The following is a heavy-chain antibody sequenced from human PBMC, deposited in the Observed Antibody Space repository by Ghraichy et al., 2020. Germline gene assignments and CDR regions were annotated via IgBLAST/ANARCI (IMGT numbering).Heavy chain of an antibody. CDR3: ARWDA. Sequence: SQTLSLTCAVYGGSFSGYYWSWIRQPPGKGLEWIGEISHSGSTNYNPSLRSRVAISVDTSKNQFSLKLSSVTAADTAVYYCARWDAWGKGTTVTVSS. V-gene: IGHV4-34*01. CDR1: GGSFSGYY. CDR2: ISHSGST. J-gene: IGHJ6*04.